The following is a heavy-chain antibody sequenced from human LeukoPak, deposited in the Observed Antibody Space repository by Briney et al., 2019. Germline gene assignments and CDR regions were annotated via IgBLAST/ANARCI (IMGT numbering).Heavy chain of an antibody. J-gene: IGHJ3*02. CDR2: INPNSGGT. CDR1: GYTFTGYY. D-gene: IGHD3-22*01. CDR3: ARDQGYYYDSSGYEQSALDI. Sequence: ASVKVSCKASGYTFTGYYMHWVRQAPGQGLEWMGWINPNSGGTNYAQKFQGRVTMTRDTSISTAYMELSRLRSDDTAVYYCARDQGYYYDSSGYEQSALDIWGQGTMVTISS. V-gene: IGHV1-2*02.